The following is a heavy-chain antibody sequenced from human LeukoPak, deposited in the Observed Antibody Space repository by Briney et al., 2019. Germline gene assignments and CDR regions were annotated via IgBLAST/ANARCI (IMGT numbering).Heavy chain of an antibody. CDR2: IYYSGST. J-gene: IGHJ4*02. CDR1: GGSISSYY. V-gene: IGHV4-59*01. CDR3: AREWAGRYYFDY. Sequence: TSETLSLTCTVSGGSISSYYWSWIRQPPGKGLEWIGYIYYSGSTNYNPSLKSRVTISVDTSKNQFSLKLSSVTAADTAVYYCAREWAGRYYFDYWGQGTLVTVSS. D-gene: IGHD3-16*01.